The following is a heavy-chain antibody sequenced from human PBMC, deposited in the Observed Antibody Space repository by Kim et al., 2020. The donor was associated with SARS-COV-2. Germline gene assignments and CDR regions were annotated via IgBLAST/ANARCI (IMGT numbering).Heavy chain of an antibody. Sequence: GGSLRLSCAASGFSFSDSTMYWVRQASGKGLEWIGRIRTKSNNYATEYAESMKGRFAISRDDSNNMAYLQMNSLTTEDTAVYYCTRNSPLLFGFDPWGQG. CDR1: GFSFSDST. V-gene: IGHV3-73*01. D-gene: IGHD1-26*01. CDR2: IRTKSNNYAT. J-gene: IGHJ5*02. CDR3: TRNSPLLFGFDP.